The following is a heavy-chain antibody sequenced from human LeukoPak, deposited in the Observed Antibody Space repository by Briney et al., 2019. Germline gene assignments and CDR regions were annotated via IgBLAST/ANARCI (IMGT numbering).Heavy chain of an antibody. D-gene: IGHD2-2*02. CDR1: GGSFSGYY. V-gene: IGHV4-34*01. J-gene: IGHJ4*02. CDR2: INHSGST. Sequence: SETLSLTCAVYGGSFSGYYWSWIRQPPGKGLEWIGEINHSGSTNYNPSLKSRVTISVDTSKNQLSLKLSSVTAADTAVYYCAKGGGEDIVVVPAAIRGSIAAAGNYYFDYWGQGTLVTVSS. CDR3: AKGGGEDIVVVPAAIRGSIAAAGNYYFDY.